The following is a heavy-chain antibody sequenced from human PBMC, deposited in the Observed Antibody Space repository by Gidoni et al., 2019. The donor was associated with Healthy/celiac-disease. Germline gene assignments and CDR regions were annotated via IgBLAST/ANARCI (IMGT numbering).Heavy chain of an antibody. J-gene: IGHJ4*02. V-gene: IGHV4-61*01. CDR2: IYYSGST. CDR1: GGSVSSGSYY. Sequence: QVQLQESGPGLVKPSETLSLPCTVSGGSVSSGSYYWSWIRQPTGKGLEWIGYIYYSGSTNYNPSLKSRVTISVDTSKNQFSLKLSSVTAADTAVYYCARGGIVATFEYWGQGTLVTVSS. D-gene: IGHD5-12*01. CDR3: ARGGIVATFEY.